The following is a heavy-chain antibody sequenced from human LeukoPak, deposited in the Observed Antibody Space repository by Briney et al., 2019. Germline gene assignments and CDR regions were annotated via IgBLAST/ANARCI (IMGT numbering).Heavy chain of an antibody. D-gene: IGHD3-9*01. J-gene: IGHJ3*02. CDR3: ARDRPYYDILTGYYIGEAFDI. V-gene: IGHV3-53*01. CDR2: IYSGGNT. CDR1: GFTVSSNY. Sequence: GGSLRLSCAASGFTVSSNYMSWVRQAPGKGLEWVSDIYSGGNTYYADSVKGRFTISRDNSKNTLYLQMNSLRAEDTAVYYCARDRPYYDILTGYYIGEAFDIWGQGTMVTVSS.